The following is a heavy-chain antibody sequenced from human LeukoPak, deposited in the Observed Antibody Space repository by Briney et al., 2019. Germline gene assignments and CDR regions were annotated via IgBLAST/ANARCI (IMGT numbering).Heavy chain of an antibody. J-gene: IGHJ5*02. D-gene: IGHD3-22*01. Sequence: GGSLRLSCEASGVTFSSYAMSWVRQAPGKGLEWVSAISGSGGSTYYADSVKGRFTISRDNSKNTLYLQMNSLRAEDTAVYYCAKLIAKSWFDPWGQGTLVTVSS. CDR1: GVTFSSYA. CDR2: ISGSGGST. CDR3: AKLIAKSWFDP. V-gene: IGHV3-23*01.